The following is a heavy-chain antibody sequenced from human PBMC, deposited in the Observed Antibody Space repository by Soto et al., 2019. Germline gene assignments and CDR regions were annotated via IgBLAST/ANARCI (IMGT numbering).Heavy chain of an antibody. V-gene: IGHV1-18*01. J-gene: IGHJ5*02. CDR1: GYTFSNYG. Sequence: ASVKVSCKTSGYTFSNYGITWVRQAPGQPLEWLGWISLYSDGTNYAQKFQGRVSMTTDTSTTTAYMELRSPRSDDTAVYYCARVVPGAEAWFGPWGQGTLVTVSS. D-gene: IGHD2-2*01. CDR2: ISLYSDGT. CDR3: ARVVPGAEAWFGP.